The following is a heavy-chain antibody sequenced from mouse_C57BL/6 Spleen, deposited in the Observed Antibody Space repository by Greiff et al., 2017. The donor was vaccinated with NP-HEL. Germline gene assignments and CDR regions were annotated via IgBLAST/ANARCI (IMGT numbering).Heavy chain of an antibody. J-gene: IGHJ2*01. CDR2: IHPKSGST. CDR3: ASDVGVVGLHYFDY. Sequence: QVQLQQPGAELVKPGASVKLSCKASGYTFTSYWMHWVKQRPGQGLEWIGMIHPKSGSTNYNEKFKSKATLTVDKSSSTAYMQLSSLTSEDSAVXYCASDVGVVGLHYFDYWGQGTTLTVSS. D-gene: IGHD1-1*02. CDR1: GYTFTSYW. V-gene: IGHV1-64*01.